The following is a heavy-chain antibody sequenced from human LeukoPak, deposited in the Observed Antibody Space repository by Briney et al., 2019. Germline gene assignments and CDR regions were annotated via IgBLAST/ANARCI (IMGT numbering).Heavy chain of an antibody. Sequence: EASVKVSCKASGGTFSSYAISWVRQAPGQGLEWMGGIIPIFGTANYAQKFQGRVTITADESTSTAYMELSSLRSEDTAVYYCARVGIVVVPAAMHHYYYGMDVWGQGTTVTVSS. CDR3: ARVGIVVVPAAMHHYYYGMDV. D-gene: IGHD2-2*01. V-gene: IGHV1-69*13. CDR2: IIPIFGTA. J-gene: IGHJ6*02. CDR1: GGTFSSYA.